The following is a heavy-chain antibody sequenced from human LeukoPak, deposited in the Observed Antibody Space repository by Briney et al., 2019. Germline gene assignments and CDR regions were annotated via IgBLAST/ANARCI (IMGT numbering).Heavy chain of an antibody. CDR1: GGSFSSGDYS. V-gene: IGHV4-30-4*01. CDR3: ARSEGGYDFDS. D-gene: IGHD5-12*01. Sequence: SETLSLTCTVSGGSFSSGDYSWSWIRQPPGKGLEWIGYTDNSGSAYYNPSLKSRVTISVDTSKNQFSLKLSSATAADTAVFYCARSEGGYDFDSWGQGTLVTVSS. CDR2: TDNSGSA. J-gene: IGHJ4*02.